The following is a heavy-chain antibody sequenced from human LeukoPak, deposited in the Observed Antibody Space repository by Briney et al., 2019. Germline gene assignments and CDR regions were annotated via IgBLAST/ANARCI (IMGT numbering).Heavy chain of an antibody. CDR3: ARVYSGYDWFWFDP. Sequence: SETLSLTCTVSGGSISSGGYYWSWIRQHPGKGLEWIGYIYYSGSTYYNPSLKSRVTISVDTSKNQFSLKLSSVTAADTAVHYCARVYSGYDWFWFDPWGQGTLVTVSS. CDR2: IYYSGST. J-gene: IGHJ5*02. D-gene: IGHD5-12*01. CDR1: GGSISSGGYY. V-gene: IGHV4-31*03.